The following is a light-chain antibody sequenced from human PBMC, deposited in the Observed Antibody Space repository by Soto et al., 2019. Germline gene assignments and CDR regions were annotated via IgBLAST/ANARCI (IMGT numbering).Light chain of an antibody. V-gene: IGKV3-11*01. CDR2: DAS. J-gene: IGKJ4*01. CDR1: QSVSNN. Sequence: EIELTQSPATLSLSPGERATLSCRASQSVSNNLAWYQQKPGQAPRLLIYDASNRATDIPARFSGGGSGTDFTLTISSLEPEDCAVYYCQHRSNWPTFGGGTKVEIK. CDR3: QHRSNWPT.